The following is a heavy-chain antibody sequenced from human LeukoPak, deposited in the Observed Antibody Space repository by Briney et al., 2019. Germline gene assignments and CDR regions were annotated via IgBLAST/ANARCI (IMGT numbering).Heavy chain of an antibody. D-gene: IGHD4-17*01. CDR2: INPNSGGT. J-gene: IGHJ4*02. CDR3: ARTDGVDY. CDR1: GYTFTGYY. Sequence: GASVKVSCTASGYTFTGYYMHWVRRAPGQGLEWVGRINPNSGGTNYAQKFQGRVTMTRDTSISTAYMELSSLRSDDTAVYYCARTDGVDYWGQGTLVTVSS. V-gene: IGHV1-2*06.